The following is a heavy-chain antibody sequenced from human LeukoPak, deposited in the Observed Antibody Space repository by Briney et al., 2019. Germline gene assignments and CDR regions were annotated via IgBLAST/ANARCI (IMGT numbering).Heavy chain of an antibody. D-gene: IGHD5-18*01. V-gene: IGHV5-51*01. J-gene: IGHJ6*02. CDR1: GYSFTSYW. CDR2: IYPGDSDT. Sequence: GESLKISCKGSGYSFTSYWIGWVRQMPGKGLEWMGIIYPGDSDTRYSPSFQGQVTISADKSINTAYLQWSSLKASDTAMYYCARRLRARNYYYYGMDVWGQGTTVTVSS. CDR3: ARRLRARNYYYYGMDV.